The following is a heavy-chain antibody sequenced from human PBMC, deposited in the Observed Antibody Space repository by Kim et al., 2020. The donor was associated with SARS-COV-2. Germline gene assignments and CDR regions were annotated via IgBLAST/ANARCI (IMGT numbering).Heavy chain of an antibody. J-gene: IGHJ4*02. CDR3: ARVAVRHDILTGPRPQPLKRSGIDY. D-gene: IGHD3-9*01. CDR1: GGSFSGYY. CDR2: INHSGST. V-gene: IGHV4-34*01. Sequence: SETLSLTCAVYGGSFSGYYWSWIRQPPGKGLEWIGEINHSGSTNYNPSLKSRVTISVDTSKNQFSLKLSSVTAADTAVYYCARVAVRHDILTGPRPQPLKRSGIDYWGQGTLVTVSS.